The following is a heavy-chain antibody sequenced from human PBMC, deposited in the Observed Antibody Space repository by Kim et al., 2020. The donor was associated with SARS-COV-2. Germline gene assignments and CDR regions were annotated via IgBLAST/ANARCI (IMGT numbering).Heavy chain of an antibody. Sequence: ASVKVSCKASGYTFTSYAMHWVRQAPGQRLEWMGWINAGNGNTKYSQKFQGRVTITRDTSASTAYMELSSLRSEDTAVYYCARSNFWSGYWYGMDVWGQGTTVTVSS. CDR3: ARSNFWSGYWYGMDV. CDR1: GYTFTSYA. V-gene: IGHV1-3*01. J-gene: IGHJ6*02. D-gene: IGHD3-3*01. CDR2: INAGNGNT.